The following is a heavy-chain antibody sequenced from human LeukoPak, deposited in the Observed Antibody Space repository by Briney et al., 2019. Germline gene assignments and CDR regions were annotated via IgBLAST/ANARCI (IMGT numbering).Heavy chain of an antibody. D-gene: IGHD2-2*02. CDR2: INHSGST. J-gene: IGHJ5*02. CDR1: GGSFSGYY. CDR3: ARDPYCSSSSCYTNWFDP. Sequence: KASETLSLTCAVYGGSFSGYYWSWIRQPPGKGLEWIGEINHSGSTNHNPSLKSRVTMSVDTSKNQFSLKLSSVTAADTAVYYCARDPYCSSSSCYTNWFDPWGQGTLVTVSS. V-gene: IGHV4-34*01.